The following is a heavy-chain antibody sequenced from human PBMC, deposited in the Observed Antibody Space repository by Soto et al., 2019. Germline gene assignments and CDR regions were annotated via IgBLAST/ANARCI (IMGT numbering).Heavy chain of an antibody. CDR3: ARDRQNYYDSSCYYYVSFDY. J-gene: IGHJ4*02. D-gene: IGHD3-22*01. CDR2: ISSSSSYI. CDR1: GFTFSSYS. V-gene: IGHV3-21*01. Sequence: EVQLVESGGGLVKPGGSLRLSCAASGFTFSSYSMNWVRQAPGQGLEWVSSISSSSSYIYYADSVKGRFTISRDNAKNSLYLQMNSLRAEDTAVYYCARDRQNYYDSSCYYYVSFDYWGQGTLVTVSS.